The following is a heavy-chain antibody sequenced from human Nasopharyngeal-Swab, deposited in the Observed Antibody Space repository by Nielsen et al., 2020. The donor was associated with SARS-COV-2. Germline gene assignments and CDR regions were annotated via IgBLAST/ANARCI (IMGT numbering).Heavy chain of an antibody. CDR1: GFTFSSYA. CDR2: ISYDGNNK. D-gene: IGHD1-7*01. V-gene: IGHV3-30-3*01. CDR3: ARENSRGRNYAWVYYFDY. J-gene: IGHJ4*02. Sequence: GESLKISCGASGFTFSSYAMHWVRQAPGKGLEWVAVISYDGNNKYYADSVKGRFTISRDKSKNTLYLQMNSLRAEDTAVYYCARENSRGRNYAWVYYFDYWGQGTLVTVSS.